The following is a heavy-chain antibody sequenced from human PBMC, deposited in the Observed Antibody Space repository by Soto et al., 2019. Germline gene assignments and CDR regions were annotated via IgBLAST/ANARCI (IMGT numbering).Heavy chain of an antibody. Sequence: QVQLVQSGAEVKKPGSSVKVSCKASGGTFTNYAFSWVRQAPGQGLEWMGGIIPIFGTPDYAQKFPGRVTITADESTRIASMELSSLTSDDTAVYYCARERSVGYCITTTCPKPFYYYAMDVWGQGTTVTVSS. CDR2: IIPIFGTP. V-gene: IGHV1-69*12. D-gene: IGHD2-2*01. CDR1: GGTFTNYA. CDR3: ARERSVGYCITTTCPKPFYYYAMDV. J-gene: IGHJ6*02.